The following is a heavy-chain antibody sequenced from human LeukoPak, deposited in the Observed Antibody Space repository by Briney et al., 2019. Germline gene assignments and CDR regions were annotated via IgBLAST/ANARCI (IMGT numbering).Heavy chain of an antibody. Sequence: ASVKVSCKASGYTFTSYDINWVRQATGQGLEWMGWMNTNSGNTGYAQKFQGRVTMTRNTSISTAYMELSSLRSEDTAVYYCARGKGYYVPYNWFDPWGQGTLVTVSS. V-gene: IGHV1-8*01. CDR2: MNTNSGNT. J-gene: IGHJ5*02. D-gene: IGHD3-22*01. CDR3: ARGKGYYVPYNWFDP. CDR1: GYTFTSYD.